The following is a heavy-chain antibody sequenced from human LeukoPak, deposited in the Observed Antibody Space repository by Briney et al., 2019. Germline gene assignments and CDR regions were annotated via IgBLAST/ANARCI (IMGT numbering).Heavy chain of an antibody. CDR2: ISGSGGST. Sequence: GGSLRLSCAASEFTFTSFAMSWVRQAPGKGLEWVSTISGSGGSTYYADSVKGRFTISRDNSKNTLYVQMNRLRAEDTAVYYCAKGAYYDSTGYVDYWGQGTLVTVSS. CDR3: AKGAYYDSTGYVDY. V-gene: IGHV3-23*01. CDR1: EFTFTSFA. J-gene: IGHJ4*02. D-gene: IGHD3-22*01.